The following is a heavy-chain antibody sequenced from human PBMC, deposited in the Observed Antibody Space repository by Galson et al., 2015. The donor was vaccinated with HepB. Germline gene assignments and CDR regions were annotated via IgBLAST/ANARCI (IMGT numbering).Heavy chain of an antibody. CDR1: GYTFTSYD. CDR3: ARGGLRFLEGGDYYYYMDV. J-gene: IGHJ6*03. V-gene: IGHV1-8*01. Sequence: SVKVSCKASGYTFTSYDINWVRQATGQGLEWMGWMNPNSGNTGYAQKFQGRVTMTRNTSISTAYMELSSLRSEDTAVYYCARGGLRFLEGGDYYYYMDVWGKGTTVTVSS. D-gene: IGHD3-3*01. CDR2: MNPNSGNT.